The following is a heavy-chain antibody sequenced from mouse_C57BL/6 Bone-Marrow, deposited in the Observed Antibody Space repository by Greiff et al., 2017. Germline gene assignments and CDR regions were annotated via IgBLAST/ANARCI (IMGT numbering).Heavy chain of an antibody. CDR1: GYTFTDYY. J-gene: IGHJ2*01. CDR3: ARGNGYDLDY. D-gene: IGHD2-2*01. V-gene: IGHV1-26*01. Sequence: EVQLQQSGPELVKPGASVKISCKASGYTFTDYYMNWVKQSHGKSLEWIGDINPNNGGTSYTQKFKGKATLTVDKSSSTAYMELHSLTSEDSAVYYCARGNGYDLDYGGQGTTLTVSS. CDR2: INPNNGGT.